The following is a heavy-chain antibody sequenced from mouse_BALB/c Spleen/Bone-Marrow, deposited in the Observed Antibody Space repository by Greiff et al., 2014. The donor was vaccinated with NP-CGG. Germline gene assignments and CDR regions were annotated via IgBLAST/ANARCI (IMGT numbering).Heavy chain of an antibody. CDR2: VNPNNGDI. CDR3: TRSTATGFAY. Sequence: EVKLMESGPDLVKPGASVKISCKASGYSFTGYYMYWVKQSHGKSLEWIGRVNPNNGDISYNQKFKGKAILTVDKSSSTAYMELSSLTSEDSAVYYCTRSTATGFAYWGQGTLVTVSA. J-gene: IGHJ3*01. D-gene: IGHD1-2*01. CDR1: GYSFTGYY. V-gene: IGHV1-26*01.